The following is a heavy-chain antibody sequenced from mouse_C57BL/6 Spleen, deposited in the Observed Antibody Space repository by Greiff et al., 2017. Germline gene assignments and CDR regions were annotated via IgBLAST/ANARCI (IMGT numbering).Heavy chain of an antibody. J-gene: IGHJ4*01. D-gene: IGHD1-1*01. CDR3: ARSAYFYYGGGDAMDY. Sequence: QVQLQQSGPELVKPGASVKISCKASGYAFSSSWMNWVKQRPGTGLEWIGRIYPGDGDTNYNGKFKGKAPLTADKSSSTPYMQLSSLTSEDSAVXCIARSAYFYYGGGDAMDYRGQGTSVTVSS. V-gene: IGHV1-82*01. CDR2: IYPGDGDT. CDR1: GYAFSSSW.